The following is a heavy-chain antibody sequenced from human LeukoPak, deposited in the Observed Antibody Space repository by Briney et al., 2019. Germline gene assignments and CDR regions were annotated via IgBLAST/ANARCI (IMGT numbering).Heavy chain of an antibody. J-gene: IGHJ4*02. CDR3: ARGGPYSSSSLDY. Sequence: GGSLRLSCAASGFTFSNSWMYWVRQTPDKGLVWASRIKYDGSSTVYADSVKGRFTISRDNAKNTLDLQMNSLRAEDTADYYCARGGPYSSSSLDYWGQGTLVTVSS. V-gene: IGHV3-74*01. CDR1: GFTFSNSW. D-gene: IGHD6-6*01. CDR2: IKYDGSST.